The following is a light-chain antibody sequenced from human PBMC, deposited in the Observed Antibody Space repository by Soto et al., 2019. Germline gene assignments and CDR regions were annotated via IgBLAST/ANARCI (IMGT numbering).Light chain of an antibody. CDR3: QQYGSSPSIT. CDR1: QSVSGSD. CDR2: GVS. Sequence: EVVLTQSPGTLSLSPGERATLSCRASQSVSGSDLAWYQQKPGQAPRLLISGVSNRATGTPDRFSGSGSGTDFTLTISSLEPEDFAVYYCQQYGSSPSITFGQGTRLEIK. J-gene: IGKJ5*01. V-gene: IGKV3-20*01.